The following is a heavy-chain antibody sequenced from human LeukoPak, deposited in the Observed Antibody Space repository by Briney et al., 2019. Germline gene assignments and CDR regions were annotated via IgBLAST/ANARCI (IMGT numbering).Heavy chain of an antibody. CDR3: ARDQWELLAGDAFDI. J-gene: IGHJ3*02. CDR2: INPNSGGT. CDR1: GYTFTGYY. Sequence: ASVKVSCKASGYTFTGYYMHWVRPAPGQGLEWMGWINPNSGGTNYAQKFQGRVTMTRDTSISTAYMELSRLRSDDTAVYYCARDQWELLAGDAFDIWGQGTMVTVSS. V-gene: IGHV1-2*02. D-gene: IGHD1-26*01.